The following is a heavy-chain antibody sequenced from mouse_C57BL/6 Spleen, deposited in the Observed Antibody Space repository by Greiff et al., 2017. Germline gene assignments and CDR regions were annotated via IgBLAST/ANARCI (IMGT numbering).Heavy chain of an antibody. CDR1: GFTFSSYA. V-gene: IGHV5-4*01. CDR3: AREITTVPFAY. J-gene: IGHJ3*01. Sequence: EVQGVESGGGLVKPGGSLKLSCAASGFTFSSYAMSWVRQTPEKRLEWVATISDGGSYTYYPDNVKGRFTISRDNAKNNLYLQMSHLKSEDTAMYYCAREITTVPFAYWGQGTLVTVSA. CDR2: ISDGGSYT. D-gene: IGHD1-1*01.